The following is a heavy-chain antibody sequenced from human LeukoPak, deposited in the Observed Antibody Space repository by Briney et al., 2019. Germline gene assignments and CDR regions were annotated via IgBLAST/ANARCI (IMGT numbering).Heavy chain of an antibody. J-gene: IGHJ3*02. V-gene: IGHV4-59*01. CDR1: GGSISSYY. D-gene: IGHD2-2*01. CDR3: ARDLVNADAFDI. CDR2: IYYSGST. Sequence: SETLSLTCTVSGGSISSYYWSWIRQPPGKGLEWIGYIYYSGSTNYNPSLKSRVTISVDTSKNQFSLKLSSVTAADTAVYYCARDLVNADAFDIWGQGTMVTVSS.